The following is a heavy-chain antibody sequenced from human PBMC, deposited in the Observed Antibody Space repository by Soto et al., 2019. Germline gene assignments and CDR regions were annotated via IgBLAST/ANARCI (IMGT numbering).Heavy chain of an antibody. J-gene: IGHJ4*02. CDR3: AIFGFGDSCTWEPDD. V-gene: IGHV5-51*01. CDR2: IYPGDSDT. Sequence: GXSLKISCKGSGYSFTSYWIGWVRQMPGKGLEWMGIIYPGDSDTRYSPSFQGQVTNSADKSISTAYLQWSSLRASDTAMYYCAIFGFGDSCTWEPDDWGQGTLVTVSS. D-gene: IGHD2-21*01. CDR1: GYSFTSYW.